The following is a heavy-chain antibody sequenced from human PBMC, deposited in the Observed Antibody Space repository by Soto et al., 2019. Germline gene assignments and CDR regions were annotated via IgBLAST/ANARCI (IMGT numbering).Heavy chain of an antibody. V-gene: IGHV3-74*01. Sequence: EVQLVESGGGLVQPGGSLRLSCAGSGLTFSNYWMHWVRQAPGKGLEWVSRIDHDGPTDYADSVRGRFTISRDNAENTLYLQMNSLRPEDTALYYCVRDSHGDYWGQGTLVTVSS. CDR1: GLTFSNYW. J-gene: IGHJ4*02. CDR3: VRDSHGDY. CDR2: IDHDGPT.